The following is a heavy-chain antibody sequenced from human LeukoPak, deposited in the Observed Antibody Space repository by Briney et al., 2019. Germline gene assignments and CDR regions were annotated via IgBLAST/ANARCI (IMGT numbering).Heavy chain of an antibody. D-gene: IGHD1-14*01. J-gene: IGHJ6*03. CDR2: ISSSGSTM. Sequence: GGSLRLSCAASGFTFSSYEINWVRQAPGKGLEWVSYISSSGSTMYYADSVKGRFTISRDNAKNSLSLQMNSLRAEDTAVYYCARSPAGANYYLDVWGKGTTVTISS. CDR1: GFTFSSYE. V-gene: IGHV3-48*03. CDR3: ARSPAGANYYLDV.